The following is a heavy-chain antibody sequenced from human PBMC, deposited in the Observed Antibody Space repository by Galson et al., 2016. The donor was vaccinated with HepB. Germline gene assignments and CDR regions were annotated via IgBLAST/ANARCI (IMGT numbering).Heavy chain of an antibody. Sequence: SVKVSCKASGYTFGDYGISWVRQAPGQGLEWMGWINPKSGDTQYAQKFQGRVTMTRDMSISTAYMELSSLRSDDTAVYYCARDILEYTTSSCFDYWGQGTLVTVSS. CDR1: GYTFGDYG. J-gene: IGHJ4*02. CDR2: INPKSGDT. V-gene: IGHV1-2*02. D-gene: IGHD6-6*01. CDR3: ARDILEYTTSSCFDY.